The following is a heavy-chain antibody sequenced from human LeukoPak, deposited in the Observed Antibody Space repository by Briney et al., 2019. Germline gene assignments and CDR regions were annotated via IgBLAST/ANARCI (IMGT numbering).Heavy chain of an antibody. Sequence: GGALRLSCAASGFTFSSYEMNWVRQAPGKGLEWVSVISYDGSNKYYADSVKGRFTISRDNSKKTLYLQMNSLRAEDTAVYYCAKRIAYSSGRDVDYWGQGTLVTVSS. J-gene: IGHJ4*02. D-gene: IGHD6-19*01. V-gene: IGHV3-30*18. CDR3: AKRIAYSSGRDVDY. CDR1: GFTFSSYE. CDR2: ISYDGSNK.